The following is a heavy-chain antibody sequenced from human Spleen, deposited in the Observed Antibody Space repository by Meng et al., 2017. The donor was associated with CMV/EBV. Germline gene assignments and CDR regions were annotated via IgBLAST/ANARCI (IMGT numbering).Heavy chain of an antibody. J-gene: IGHJ4*02. CDR3: ARGGGYEEALF. V-gene: IGHV3-74*01. CDR2: ISGDGTTT. D-gene: IGHD5-12*01. Sequence: GGSLRLSCAASGFTFSTYWMHWVRQAPGKGLVWVSRISGDGTTTTYADSVRGRFTISRDNAKNTLYLQMDSLRAGDTAVYYCARGGGYEEALFWGQGTLVTVSS. CDR1: GFTFSTYW.